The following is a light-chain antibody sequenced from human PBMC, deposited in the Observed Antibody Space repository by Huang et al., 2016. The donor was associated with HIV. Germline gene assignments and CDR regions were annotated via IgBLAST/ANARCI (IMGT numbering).Light chain of an antibody. CDR1: QSVNTY. CDR2: DAS. J-gene: IGKJ2*01. CDR3: QQRTKWSYT. V-gene: IGKV3-11*01. Sequence: EIVLTQSPATLSLSPGERATLSCRASQSVNTYLAWYQQKPGQAPRLGIYDASNRTTGIPARFSGSGSGTDFTLTISSLEPEDFGVYYCQQRTKWSYTFGQGTKLEIK.